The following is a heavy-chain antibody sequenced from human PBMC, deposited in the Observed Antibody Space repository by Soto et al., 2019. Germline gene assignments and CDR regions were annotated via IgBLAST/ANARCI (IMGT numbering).Heavy chain of an antibody. J-gene: IGHJ5*02. CDR2: IYYSGST. Sequence: SETLCLTWTVSGGSISSYYGSWIRQPPGKGLEWIGYIYYSGSTNYNPSLKSRVTISVDTSKNQFSLKLSSVTAADTAVYYCAGDRYDILTGHNWFDPWGQGTLVTVSS. V-gene: IGHV4-59*01. CDR3: AGDRYDILTGHNWFDP. D-gene: IGHD3-9*01. CDR1: GGSISSYY.